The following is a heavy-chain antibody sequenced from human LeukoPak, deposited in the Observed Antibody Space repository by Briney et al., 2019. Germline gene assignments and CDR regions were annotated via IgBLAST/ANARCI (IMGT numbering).Heavy chain of an antibody. J-gene: IGHJ5*02. V-gene: IGHV4-39*07. D-gene: IGHD3-10*01. CDR3: ARAGGFTMVRGAVNNWFDP. CDR1: GGSISSSSYY. Sequence: SETLSLTCTVSGGSISSSSYYWGWIRQPPGKGLEWIGSIYYSGNTYYNPSLKSRVSISVDTSKNQFSLKLSSVTATDTAVYYCARAGGFTMVRGAVNNWFDPWGQGTLVTVSS. CDR2: IYYSGNT.